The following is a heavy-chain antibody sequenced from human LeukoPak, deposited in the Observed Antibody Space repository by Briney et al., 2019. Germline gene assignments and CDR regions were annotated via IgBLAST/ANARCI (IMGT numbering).Heavy chain of an antibody. J-gene: IGHJ6*02. V-gene: IGHV3-49*03. CDR1: GFTFGDYA. CDR2: IRSKAYGGTT. Sequence: PGRSLRLSCTASGFTFGDYAMSWFRQAPGKGLEWVGFIRSKAYGGTTEYAASVKGRFTISRDDSKSIAYLQMNSLKTEDTAVYYCTRDGSWPPVYYYGMDVWGQGTTVTVSS. D-gene: IGHD6-13*01. CDR3: TRDGSWPPVYYYGMDV.